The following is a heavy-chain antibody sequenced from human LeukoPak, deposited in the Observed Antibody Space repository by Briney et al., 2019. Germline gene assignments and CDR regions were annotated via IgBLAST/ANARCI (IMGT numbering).Heavy chain of an antibody. CDR1: GFTFSSYE. CDR2: ISSSGSTI. V-gene: IGHV3-48*03. CDR3: AKDRRFYYYYYYMDV. J-gene: IGHJ6*03. D-gene: IGHD3-16*01. Sequence: GGSLRLSCAASGFTFSSYEMNWVRQAPGKGLEWVSYISSSGSTIYYADSVKGRFTISRDNAKNSLYLQMNSLRAEDTAVYYCAKDRRFYYYYYYMDVWGKGTTVTISS.